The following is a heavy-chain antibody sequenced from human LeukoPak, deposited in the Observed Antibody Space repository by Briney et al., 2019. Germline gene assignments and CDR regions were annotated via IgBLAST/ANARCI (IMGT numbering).Heavy chain of an antibody. J-gene: IGHJ4*02. CDR3: ARDGSYSSGWYELDY. CDR2: INPNSGGT. D-gene: IGHD6-19*01. CDR1: RYTFTSYD. Sequence: ASVKVSCKASRYTFTSYDINWVRQAPGQGLEWMGRINPNSGGTNYAQKFQGRVTITRDTSASTAYMELSSLRSEDTAVYYCARDGSYSSGWYELDYWGQGTLVTVSS. V-gene: IGHV1-2*06.